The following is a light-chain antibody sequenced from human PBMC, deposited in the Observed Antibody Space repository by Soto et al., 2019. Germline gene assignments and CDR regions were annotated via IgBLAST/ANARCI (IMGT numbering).Light chain of an antibody. J-gene: IGLJ2*01. Sequence: QSVLTQPASVSGSPGQSITISCTGTSSDVGGYNYVSWYQQHPGKAPKLMMYDVSNRPSGVSNRFSGSKSGNTASLTISGLQAEDEDDYYCSSYTSSSTPYVVFGGGTKVTVL. CDR1: SSDVGGYNY. V-gene: IGLV2-14*01. CDR2: DVS. CDR3: SSYTSSSTPYVV.